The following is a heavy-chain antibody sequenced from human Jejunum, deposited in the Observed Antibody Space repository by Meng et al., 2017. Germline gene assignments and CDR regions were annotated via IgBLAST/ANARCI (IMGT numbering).Heavy chain of an antibody. CDR2: IYHSGRS. CDR3: ARGVGDIRFGFDY. J-gene: IGHJ4*02. Sequence: QVHLQEAGPRLVKPSGTPSPTGEVSGDSISSTSWWDWLRQPPGKGLEWIGEIYHSGRSNFIPSLKSRVSISLDESKNQFSLTLNSVTAADTAVYYCARGVGDIRFGFDYWGQGILVTVSS. V-gene: IGHV4-4*02. D-gene: IGHD3-16*01. CDR1: GDSISSTSW.